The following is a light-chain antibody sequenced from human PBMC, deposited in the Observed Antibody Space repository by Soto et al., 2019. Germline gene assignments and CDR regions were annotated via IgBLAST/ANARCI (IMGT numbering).Light chain of an antibody. CDR1: QSLRSSY. CDR2: GAS. J-gene: IGKJ2*01. CDR3: QQHGTSPYT. Sequence: EVVLTQSPNTLSLSPGERATLSCWASQSLRSSYLAWYQRKPGQAPRLLMFGASRRATGIPDRFNGSGSGTDFILTISKMEPEDVAVDYCQQHGTSPYTFGQGTKLEIK. V-gene: IGKV3-20*01.